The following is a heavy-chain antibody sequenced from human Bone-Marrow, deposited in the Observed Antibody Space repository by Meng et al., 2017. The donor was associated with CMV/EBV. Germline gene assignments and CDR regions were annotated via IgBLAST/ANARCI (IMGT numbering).Heavy chain of an antibody. CDR3: ASSGYMYYYYGMDV. CDR2: IYSGGST. CDR1: GFTFSSYS. Sequence: GESLKISCAASGFTFSSYSMNWVRQAPGKGLEWVSVIYSGGSTYYADSVKGRFTISRDNSKNTLYLQMNSLRAEDTAVYYCASSGYMYYYYGMDVWGQGTTVTVSS. V-gene: IGHV3-53*01. J-gene: IGHJ6*02. D-gene: IGHD6-13*01.